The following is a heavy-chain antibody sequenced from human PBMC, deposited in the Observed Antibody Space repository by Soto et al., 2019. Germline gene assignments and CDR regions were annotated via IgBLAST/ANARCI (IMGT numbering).Heavy chain of an antibody. V-gene: IGHV4-38-2*01. Sequence: SETLSRTCAVSGYSISIGYCWGWIRQPPGRGLEWIGSIYHSGSTYYNPSLKSRVTMSVDTSKNQFSLKLSSVTAADTAVYYSARAIGGPFMVTGVIPTNWFDPWGQGTLVTVSS. CDR2: IYHSGST. J-gene: IGHJ5*02. CDR3: ARAIGGPFMVTGVIPTNWFDP. D-gene: IGHD3-10*01. CDR1: GYSISIGYC.